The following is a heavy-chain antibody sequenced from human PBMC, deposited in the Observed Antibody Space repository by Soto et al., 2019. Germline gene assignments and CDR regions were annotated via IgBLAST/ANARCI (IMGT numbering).Heavy chain of an antibody. Sequence: GGSLRLSCAASGFTFSSYGMHWVRQAPGKGLEWVAVISYDGSNKYYADSVKGRFTISRDNSKNTLYLQMNSLRAEDTAVYYCAKESEPGILDYWGQGTLVTVSS. V-gene: IGHV3-30*18. CDR2: ISYDGSNK. CDR3: AKESEPGILDY. CDR1: GFTFSSYG. J-gene: IGHJ4*02. D-gene: IGHD1-26*01.